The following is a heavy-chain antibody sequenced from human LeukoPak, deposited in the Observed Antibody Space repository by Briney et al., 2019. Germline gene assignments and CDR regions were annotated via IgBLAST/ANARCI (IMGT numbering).Heavy chain of an antibody. CDR2: IYSGGST. J-gene: IGHJ4*02. D-gene: IGHD5-18*01. V-gene: IGHV3-53*01. Sequence: GGSLRLSCAASGFTVSSNYMSWVRQAPGEGLEWVSVIYSGGSTYYADSVKGRFTISRDNSKNTLYLQMNSLRAEDTVVYYCARTYSYGSFDYWGQGTLVTVSS. CDR3: ARTYSYGSFDY. CDR1: GFTVSSNY.